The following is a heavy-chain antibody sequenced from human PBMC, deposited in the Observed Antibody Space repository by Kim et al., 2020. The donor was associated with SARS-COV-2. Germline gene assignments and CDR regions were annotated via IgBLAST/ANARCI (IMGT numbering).Heavy chain of an antibody. Sequence: GGSLRLSCAASGFTFSSYWMSWVRQAPGKGLEWVANIKQDGSEKYYVDSVKGRFTISRDNAKNSLYLQMNSLRAEDTAVYYCARDRGSKWEPMGAFDIWGQGTMVTVSS. CDR3: ARDRGSKWEPMGAFDI. CDR1: GFTFSSYW. V-gene: IGHV3-7*01. D-gene: IGHD1-26*01. CDR2: IKQDGSEK. J-gene: IGHJ3*02.